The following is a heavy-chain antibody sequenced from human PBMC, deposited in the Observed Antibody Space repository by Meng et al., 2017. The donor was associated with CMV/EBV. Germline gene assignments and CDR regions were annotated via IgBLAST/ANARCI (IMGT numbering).Heavy chain of an antibody. CDR3: ARTDYYDGTGYYS. Sequence: GESLKISCAASGFTFSDYYMSWIRQAPGKGLEWVSYISSSGSTIYYADSVEGRFTISRDNAKNSLYLQMNSLRAEDTAVYYCARTDYYDGTGYYSWGQGTLVTVSS. D-gene: IGHD3-22*01. CDR2: ISSSGSTI. J-gene: IGHJ4*02. CDR1: GFTFSDYY. V-gene: IGHV3-11*01.